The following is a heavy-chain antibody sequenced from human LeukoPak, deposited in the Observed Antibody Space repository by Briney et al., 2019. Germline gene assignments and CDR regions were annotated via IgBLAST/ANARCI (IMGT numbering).Heavy chain of an antibody. CDR3: ARGVVHTARYYYYGMDV. CDR1: GGSISSSNW. V-gene: IGHV4-4*02. CDR2: IYHSGST. Sequence: SGTLSLTCAVSGGSISSSNWWSWVRQPPGKGLEWIGEIYHSGSTNYNPSLKSRVTISADKSKNQFSLKLSSVTAADTAVYYCARGVVHTARYYYYGMDVWGQGTTVTVSS. J-gene: IGHJ6*02. D-gene: IGHD2-21*01.